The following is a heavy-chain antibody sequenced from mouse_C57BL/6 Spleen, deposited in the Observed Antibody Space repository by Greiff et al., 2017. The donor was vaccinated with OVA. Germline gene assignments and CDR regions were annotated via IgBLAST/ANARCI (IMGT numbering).Heavy chain of an antibody. V-gene: IGHV1-61*01. CDR3: AREITTVVAEYAMDY. CDR1: GYTFTSYW. J-gene: IGHJ4*01. CDR2: IYPSDSET. Sequence: QVQLKESGAELVRPGSSVKLSCKASGYTFTSYWMDWVKQRPGQGLEWIGNIYPSDSETHYNQKFKDKATLTVDKSSSTAYMQLSSLTSEDSAVYYCAREITTVVAEYAMDYWGQGTSVTVSS. D-gene: IGHD1-1*01.